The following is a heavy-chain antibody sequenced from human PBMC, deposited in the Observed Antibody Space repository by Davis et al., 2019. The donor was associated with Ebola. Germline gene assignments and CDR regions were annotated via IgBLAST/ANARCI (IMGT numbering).Heavy chain of an antibody. CDR2: MNPNSGNT. V-gene: IGHV1-8*01. CDR1: GYTFTSYD. CDR3: ARELLVTGYKCADY. D-gene: IGHD3-9*01. J-gene: IGHJ4*02. Sequence: ASVKVSCKASGYTFTSYDINWVRQATGQGLEWMGWMNPNSGNTGYAQKFQGRVTMTRNTSISTAYMEVSSLRSEDTAVYYCARELLVTGYKCADYWGQGTLVTVSS.